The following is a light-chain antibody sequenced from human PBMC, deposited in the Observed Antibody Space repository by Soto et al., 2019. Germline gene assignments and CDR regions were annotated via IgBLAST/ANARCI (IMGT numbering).Light chain of an antibody. Sequence: QVTQSPPSLSASIGDSVILTCRSAQNISNYLNWYNQKPGKVPNLLIYGESKSHGGVSSRFSGSGFGINLTLTILHLQPEDFGTYFCKEGFSTPWTFGEGTAVEI. V-gene: IGKV1-39*01. CDR2: GES. CDR1: QNISNY. CDR3: KEGFSTPWT. J-gene: IGKJ1*01.